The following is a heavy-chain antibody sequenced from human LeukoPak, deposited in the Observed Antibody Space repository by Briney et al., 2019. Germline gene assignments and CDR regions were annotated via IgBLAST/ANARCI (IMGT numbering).Heavy chain of an antibody. CDR2: IRMDGGEQ. V-gene: IGHV3-7*01. J-gene: IGHJ4*02. CDR3: ARDKGYNSAY. CDR1: GFTFSSYW. Sequence: GGSLRLSCAASGFTFSSYWMTWVCQTPGKGLEWVANIRMDGGEQYYMDSVEGRFTISRDNAKNSLYLQMYSLRPEDTAVYYCARDKGYNSAYWGRGTLVTVSS. D-gene: IGHD5-24*01.